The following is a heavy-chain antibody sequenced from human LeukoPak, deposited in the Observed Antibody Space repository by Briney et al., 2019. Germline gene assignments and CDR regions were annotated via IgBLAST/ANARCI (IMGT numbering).Heavy chain of an antibody. V-gene: IGHV4-38-2*02. D-gene: IGHD6-13*01. CDR3: ARQGYSSSPNWFDP. J-gene: IGHJ5*02. CDR2: IYHSGST. CDR1: GYSISSGYY. Sequence: SETLSLTCTVSGYSISSGYYWGWIRQPPGKGLEWIGSIYHSGSTYYNPSLKSRVTISVDTSKNQFSLKLSSVTAADTAVYYCARQGYSSSPNWFDPWGQGTLVTVSS.